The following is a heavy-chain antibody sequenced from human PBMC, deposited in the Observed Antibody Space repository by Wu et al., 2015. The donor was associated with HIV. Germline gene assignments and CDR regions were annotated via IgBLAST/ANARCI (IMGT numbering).Heavy chain of an antibody. Sequence: QVRLLQSGAEVKSPGSSVKVPCLTSGYTFNRFPINWLRQVPGQGLEWMGVIIPLLGTTDYAQKFQGRATISTGASATTAYMELRNLTSDDTALYFCAREGYDDRSHQFLVDYFYAMDVWGQGTVVLVSS. CDR3: AREGYDDRSHQFLVDYFYAMDV. J-gene: IGHJ4*02. V-gene: IGHV1-69*16. CDR1: GYTFNRFP. CDR2: IIPLLGTT. D-gene: IGHD3-22*01.